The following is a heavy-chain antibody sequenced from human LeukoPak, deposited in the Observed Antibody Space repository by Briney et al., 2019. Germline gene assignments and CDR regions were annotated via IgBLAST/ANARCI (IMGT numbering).Heavy chain of an antibody. Sequence: GSLRLSCAASGFPFSSYSMNWGRQAPGKGVEGVSSITSSSRYINYKESVKGGFTISRDHAKNSLYLQMNSLRAEDTAVYYCARDHLPLGPPDAFDIWGQGTMVTVSS. D-gene: IGHD3-16*01. CDR2: ITSSSRYI. V-gene: IGHV3-21*01. CDR1: GFPFSSYS. J-gene: IGHJ3*02. CDR3: ARDHLPLGPPDAFDI.